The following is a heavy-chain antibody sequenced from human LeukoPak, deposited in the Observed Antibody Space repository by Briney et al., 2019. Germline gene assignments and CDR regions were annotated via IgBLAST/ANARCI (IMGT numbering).Heavy chain of an antibody. J-gene: IGHJ6*02. V-gene: IGHV4-61*01. D-gene: IGHD3-3*01. CDR3: AREALRFLEWYPGYGMDV. CDR2: IYYSGST. Sequence: PSETLSLTCTVSGGSVSSGSYYWSWIRQPPGKGLEWIGYIYYSGSTNYNPSLKSRVTISVDTSKNQFSLKLNSVTAADTAVYYCAREALRFLEWYPGYGMDVWGQGTTVTVSS. CDR1: GGSVSSGSYY.